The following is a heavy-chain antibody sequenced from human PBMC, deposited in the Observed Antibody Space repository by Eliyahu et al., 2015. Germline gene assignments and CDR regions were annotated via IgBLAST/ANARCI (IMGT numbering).Heavy chain of an antibody. CDR1: GFXFXNYX. CDR3: AKDRDNWNYVGHGYFDS. J-gene: IGHJ4*02. Sequence: EVQLLESGGDLVQPGGSLRLSCTASGFXFXNYXXNWVRQAPGKGLGWVSAISGSGSSTYYADSVKGRFTISRDNSKNTLYLQMSSLRAEDTAVYYCAKDRDNWNYVGHGYFDSWGQGTLVTVSS. CDR2: ISGSGSST. V-gene: IGHV3-23*01. D-gene: IGHD1-7*01.